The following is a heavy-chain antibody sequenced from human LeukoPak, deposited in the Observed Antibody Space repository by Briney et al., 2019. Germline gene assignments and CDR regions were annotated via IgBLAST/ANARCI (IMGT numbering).Heavy chain of an antibody. J-gene: IGHJ4*02. CDR1: GFTFTNYA. CDR2: VGPSGART. Sequence: QAGGSLRLSCAASGFTFTNYAMNWVRQAPGKGLEWVSGVGPSGARTYYADSVKGRFTVSRDNSKNMVFLQMNSLRAEDTAIYYCAKDDAYLQYDDWGQGTLVTVSS. CDR3: AKDDAYLQYDD. V-gene: IGHV3-23*01. D-gene: IGHD5-24*01.